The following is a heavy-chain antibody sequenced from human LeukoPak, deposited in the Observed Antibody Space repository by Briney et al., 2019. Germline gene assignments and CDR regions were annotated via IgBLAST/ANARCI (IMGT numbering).Heavy chain of an antibody. CDR2: ISGSGGST. CDR1: GFTFSSYA. Sequence: GGSLRLSCAASGFTFSSYAMSWVRQAPGKGLGWVSAISGSGGSTYYADSVKGRFTISRDNSKNTLYLQMNSLRAEDTAVYYCAKDHSPSYDSSGYYLPHDAFDIWGQGTMVTVSS. V-gene: IGHV3-23*01. J-gene: IGHJ3*02. CDR3: AKDHSPSYDSSGYYLPHDAFDI. D-gene: IGHD3-22*01.